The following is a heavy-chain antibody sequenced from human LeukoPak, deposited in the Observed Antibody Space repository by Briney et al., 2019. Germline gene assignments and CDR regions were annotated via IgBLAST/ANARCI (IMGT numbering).Heavy chain of an antibody. D-gene: IGHD2-2*01. CDR1: SVSVNSYY. J-gene: IGHJ6*02. Sequence: SETLSLTCTVSSVSVNSYYWSWIRQPPGKGLEWIGYIYYSGSTNYNPSLKSRVTISVDTSKNQFSLKLSSVTAADTAVYYCARVPAAPRLYMDVWGQGTTVIVSS. CDR2: IYYSGST. CDR3: ARVPAAPRLYMDV. V-gene: IGHV4-59*02.